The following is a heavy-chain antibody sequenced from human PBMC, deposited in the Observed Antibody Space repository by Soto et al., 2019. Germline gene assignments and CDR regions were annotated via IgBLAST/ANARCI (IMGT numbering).Heavy chain of an antibody. CDR3: ARVHCGGDCYRFYYYYGMDV. J-gene: IGHJ6*02. CDR1: GGTFSSYA. Sequence: SVKVSCKASGGTFSSYAISWVRQAPGQGLEWMGGIIPIFGTANYAQKFQGRVTITADKSTSTAYMELSSLRSEDTAVYYCARVHCGGDCYRFYYYYGMDVWGQGTTVTVSS. D-gene: IGHD2-21*02. V-gene: IGHV1-69*06. CDR2: IIPIFGTA.